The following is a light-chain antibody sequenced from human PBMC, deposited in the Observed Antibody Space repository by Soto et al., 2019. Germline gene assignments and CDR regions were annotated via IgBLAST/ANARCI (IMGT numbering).Light chain of an antibody. V-gene: IGKV3-11*01. CDR3: QQRSSWPGT. CDR1: QSVSSY. J-gene: IGKJ2*01. CDR2: DAS. Sequence: EIVLTQSPATLSLSRGERATLSCKASQSVSSYLDCYQQKPGQAPRLLIYDASNRETCIPARFSGSGSGTEFTLTISSLEPEDCAVYYCQQRSSWPGTFGQGTKLEIK.